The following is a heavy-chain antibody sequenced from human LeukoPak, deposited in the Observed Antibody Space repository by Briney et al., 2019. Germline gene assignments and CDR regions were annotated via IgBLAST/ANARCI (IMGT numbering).Heavy chain of an antibody. J-gene: IGHJ4*02. D-gene: IGHD3-10*01. CDR3: ARHLLWFGELSGGFDY. Sequence: GGSLRLSCAASGFTFSSYGMSWVRQAPGKGVEWVSAISGSGGSTYYADSVKGRFTISRDNSKNTLYLQMNSLRAEDTAVYYCARHLLWFGELSGGFDYWGQGTLVTVSS. CDR1: GFTFSSYG. V-gene: IGHV3-23*01. CDR2: ISGSGGST.